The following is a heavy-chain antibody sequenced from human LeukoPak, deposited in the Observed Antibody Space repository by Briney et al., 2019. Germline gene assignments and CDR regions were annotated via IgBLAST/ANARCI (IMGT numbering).Heavy chain of an antibody. CDR3: ARVGWFGTFDY. V-gene: IGHV3-48*03. CDR2: ISSSGSTI. Sequence: GGSLRLSCAASGFTFSSYEMNWVRKAPGKGLGWVSYISSSGSTIYYADSVKGRFTISRDNAKNSLYLQMNSLRAEDTAVYYCARVGWFGTFDYWGQGTLVTVSS. D-gene: IGHD3-10*01. J-gene: IGHJ4*02. CDR1: GFTFSSYE.